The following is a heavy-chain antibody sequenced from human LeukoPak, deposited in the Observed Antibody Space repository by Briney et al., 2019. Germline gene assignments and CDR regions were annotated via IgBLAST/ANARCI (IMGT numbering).Heavy chain of an antibody. V-gene: IGHV4-30-4*01. J-gene: IGHJ4*02. CDR1: GGSISSGDYY. Sequence: SETLSLTCTVSGGSISSGDYYWSWIRQPPGKGLEWIGYIYYSGSTYYNPSLKSRVTTSVDTSRNQLSLKLSSVTAADTAVYYCARGRSSMVRGGVIDYWGQGTLVTVSS. CDR3: ARGRSSMVRGGVIDY. CDR2: IYYSGST. D-gene: IGHD3-10*01.